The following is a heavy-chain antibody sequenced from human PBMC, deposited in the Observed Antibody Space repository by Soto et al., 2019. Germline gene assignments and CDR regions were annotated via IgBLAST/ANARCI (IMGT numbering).Heavy chain of an antibody. J-gene: IGHJ4*02. CDR2: ISSSSSYI. CDR1: GSTFSSYS. V-gene: IGHV3-21*01. CDR3: ARESSYDSSGYDPLGY. Sequence: PGGSLRLSCAASGSTFSSYSMNWVRQAPGKGLEWVSSISSSSSYIYYADSVKGRFTISRDNAKNSLYLQMNSLRAEDTAVYYCARESSYDSSGYDPLGYWGQGTLVTVSS. D-gene: IGHD3-22*01.